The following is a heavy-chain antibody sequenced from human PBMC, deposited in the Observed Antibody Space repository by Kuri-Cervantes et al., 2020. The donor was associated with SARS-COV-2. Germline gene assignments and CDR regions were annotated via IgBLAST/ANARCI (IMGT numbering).Heavy chain of an antibody. Sequence: GGSLKISCAASGFTFSSYGMHWVRQAPGKGLEWVAFIWYDGSNKYYADSVKGRLTISRDNFKNTVYLQMNSLRAEDTAVYYCARPSNFHHDSGAYVWGQGTTVTVSS. CDR3: ARPSNFHHDSGAYV. CDR2: IWYDGSNK. D-gene: IGHD3-22*01. J-gene: IGHJ6*02. V-gene: IGHV3-33*01. CDR1: GFTFSSYG.